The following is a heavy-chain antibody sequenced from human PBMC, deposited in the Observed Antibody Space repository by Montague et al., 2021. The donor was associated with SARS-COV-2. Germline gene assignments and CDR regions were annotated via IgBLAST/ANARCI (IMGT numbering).Heavy chain of an antibody. CDR1: GGSIRSGSYY. D-gene: IGHD4-17*01. CDR3: ARDYGDYSYYYGLDV. CDR2: IYSSGST. Sequence: TLSLTCTVSGGSIRSGSYYWSWIRQPAGKGLEWIGRIYSSGSTNYNPSLKSRVTMSVDTPKNQFSLKVSSVTAADTAVYYCARDYGDYSYYYGLDVWGPGTTVTVSS. V-gene: IGHV4-61*02. J-gene: IGHJ6*02.